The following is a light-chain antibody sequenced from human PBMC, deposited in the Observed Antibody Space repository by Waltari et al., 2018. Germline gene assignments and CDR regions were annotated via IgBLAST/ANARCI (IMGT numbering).Light chain of an antibody. CDR2: KAS. J-gene: IGKJ1*01. CDR1: QSIRSW. CDR3: QQYNSYSWT. Sequence: DIQMTKSPSTLSASVGDRVTNTCRASQSIRSWLAWYQQNPGKAPKLPIYKASSLESGVPSRFSGSGSGTEFTLTISSLQPDDFATYYCQQYNSYSWTFGQGTKVEIK. V-gene: IGKV1-5*03.